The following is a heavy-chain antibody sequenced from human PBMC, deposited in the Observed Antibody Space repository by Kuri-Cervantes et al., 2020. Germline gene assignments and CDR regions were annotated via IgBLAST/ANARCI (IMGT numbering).Heavy chain of an antibody. D-gene: IGHD6-13*01. Sequence: GESLKISCAASGFTFSSYSMNWVRQAPGKGLEWVSSISSSSSYIYYADSVKGRFAISRDNSKNTLYLQMNSLRAEDTAVYYCARDGARQLALYYYYYYMDVWGKGTTVTVSS. CDR2: ISSSSSYI. CDR3: ARDGARQLALYYYYYYMDV. V-gene: IGHV3-21*01. J-gene: IGHJ6*03. CDR1: GFTFSSYS.